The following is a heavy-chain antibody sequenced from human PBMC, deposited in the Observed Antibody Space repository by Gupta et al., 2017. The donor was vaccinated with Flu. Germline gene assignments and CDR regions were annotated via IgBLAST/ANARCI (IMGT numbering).Heavy chain of an antibody. Sequence: QLQLQESGPGLVKPSATLSLTCTVSGGSISSSSYYWGWIRQPPGKGLEWIGSIYYSGSTYYNPSLKSRVTISVDTSKNQFSLKLSSVTAADTAVYYCARLHYDSSGYYIFDYWGQGTLVTVSS. CDR3: ARLHYDSSGYYIFDY. D-gene: IGHD3-22*01. CDR1: GGSISSSSYY. V-gene: IGHV4-39*01. J-gene: IGHJ4*02. CDR2: IYYSGST.